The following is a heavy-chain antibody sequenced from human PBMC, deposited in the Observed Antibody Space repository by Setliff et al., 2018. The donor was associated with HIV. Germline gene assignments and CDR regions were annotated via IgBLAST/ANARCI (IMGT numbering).Heavy chain of an antibody. V-gene: IGHV4-30-4*01. D-gene: IGHD3-16*01. CDR1: GGSIGGTHY. Sequence: PSETLSLTCAVSGGSIGGTHYWSWIRQPPGKGLEWIGFIFYDGNTYYMPSLKSRSAISVDASKNQFSLKLTSVTAADTAVYFCARVPFGVHRYYFDSWGQGKLVTVSS. J-gene: IGHJ4*02. CDR3: ARVPFGVHRYYFDS. CDR2: IFYDGNT.